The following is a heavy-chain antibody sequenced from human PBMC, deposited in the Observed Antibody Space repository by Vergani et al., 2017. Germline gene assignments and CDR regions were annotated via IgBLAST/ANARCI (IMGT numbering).Heavy chain of an antibody. J-gene: IGHJ4*02. D-gene: IGHD3/OR15-3a*01. CDR3: AKSGTGYYSGDY. V-gene: IGHV3-23*01. CDR1: GFTFSSYA. Sequence: EVQLLESGGGLVQPRGSLRLSCAASGFTFSSYAMSWVRQAPGKGLEWVSAISGSGGSTYYADSVKGRFTISRDNSKNTLYLQMNSLRAEDTAVYYCAKSGTGYYSGDYWGQGTLVTVSS. CDR2: ISGSGGST.